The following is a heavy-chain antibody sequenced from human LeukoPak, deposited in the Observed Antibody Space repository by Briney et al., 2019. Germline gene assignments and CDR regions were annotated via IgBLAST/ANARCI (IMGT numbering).Heavy chain of an antibody. V-gene: IGHV1-69-2*01. CDR2: VDPEDGET. CDR3: ATDFPAYYYGSGSYSYFDY. D-gene: IGHD3-10*01. Sequence: VKVSCKVSGYTFTDYYMHWVQQAPGKGLEWMGLVDPEDGETIYAEKFQGRVTITADTSTDTAYMELSSLRSEDTAVYYCATDFPAYYYGSGSYSYFDYWGQGTLVPVSS. CDR1: GYTFTDYY. J-gene: IGHJ4*02.